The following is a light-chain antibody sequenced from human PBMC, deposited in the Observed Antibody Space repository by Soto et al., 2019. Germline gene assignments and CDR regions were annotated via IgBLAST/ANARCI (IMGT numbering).Light chain of an antibody. J-gene: IGKJ4*01. CDR1: QSISSW. Sequence: DIQMPQSPSTLSASVGDRVTITCRASQSISSWLAWYQQKPGKAPKLLIYKASSLESGVPSRFSGSGSGTEFNLPTSSLQPDDFATYYCQQYNSYSFGGGNTVHIK. V-gene: IGKV1-5*03. CDR2: KAS. CDR3: QQYNSYS.